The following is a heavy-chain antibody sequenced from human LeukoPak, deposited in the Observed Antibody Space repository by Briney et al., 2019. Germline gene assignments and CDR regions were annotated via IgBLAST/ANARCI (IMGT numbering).Heavy chain of an antibody. V-gene: IGHV3-15*01. J-gene: IGHJ4*02. Sequence: GGSRRLSCAASGFTFSNGWRGLFRQAPGKGLDWVGRIKSKSGRGTTDYAAPVKGRFTISRDGSTNTVYLHMNSLKTEDTAVYFCTSNLYCSTSSCYTLDNWGQGTLVAVSP. CDR2: IKSKSGRGTT. D-gene: IGHD2-2*02. CDR1: GFTFSNGW. CDR3: TSNLYCSTSSCYTLDN.